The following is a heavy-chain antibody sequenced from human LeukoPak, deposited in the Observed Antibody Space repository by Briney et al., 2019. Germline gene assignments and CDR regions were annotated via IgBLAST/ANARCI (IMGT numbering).Heavy chain of an antibody. CDR2: INPSGGST. D-gene: IGHD2-21*02. CDR3: ARAYCGGDCYSAFDI. V-gene: IGHV1-46*01. Sequence: ASVKVSCTASGYTFTSYYMHWVRQAPGQGLEWMGIINPSGGSTSYAQKFQGRVTMTRDTSTGTVYMELSSLRSEDTAVYYCARAYCGGDCYSAFDIWGQGTMVTVSS. CDR1: GYTFTSYY. J-gene: IGHJ3*02.